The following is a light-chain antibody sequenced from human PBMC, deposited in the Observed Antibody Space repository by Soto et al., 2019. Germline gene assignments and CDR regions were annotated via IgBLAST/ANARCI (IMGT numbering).Light chain of an antibody. Sequence: EVVLTQSPATLSLSPGEGATLSCRASQSVGSYLAWYQQKPGQAPRLLIYDASNRATGIPARFSGSGSGTDFSLTISSLESEDFAVYYCQQRTSWPSFTFGPGTKVEIK. CDR3: QQRTSWPSFT. J-gene: IGKJ3*01. CDR1: QSVGSY. V-gene: IGKV3-11*01. CDR2: DAS.